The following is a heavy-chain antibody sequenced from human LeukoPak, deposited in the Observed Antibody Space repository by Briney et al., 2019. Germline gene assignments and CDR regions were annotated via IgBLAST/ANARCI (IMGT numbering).Heavy chain of an antibody. CDR2: MNPNSGNT. CDR1: GYTFTSYD. V-gene: IGHV1-8*01. Sequence: ASGKVSFKASGYTFTSYDNNWGRQGTGQGLEWMGWMNPNSGNTGYAQKFQGRVTMTRNTSISTAYMELSSLRSEDTAVYYCARGLDIVVVVAARNYYYGMDVWGQGTTVTVSS. CDR3: ARGLDIVVVVAARNYYYGMDV. D-gene: IGHD2-15*01. J-gene: IGHJ6*02.